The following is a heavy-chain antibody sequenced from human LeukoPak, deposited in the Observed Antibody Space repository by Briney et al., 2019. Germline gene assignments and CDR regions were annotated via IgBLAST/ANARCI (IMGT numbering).Heavy chain of an antibody. CDR3: ATENYGDHGAFDI. V-gene: IGHV3-23*01. Sequence: PGGSLTLSCAASGFTFSSYAMSWVRQAPGKGLEWVSAISGSGGSTYYADSVKGRFTISRDNSKNTLYLQMNSLRAEDTAVYYCATENYGDHGAFDIWGQGTMVTVSS. CDR1: GFTFSSYA. CDR2: ISGSGGST. D-gene: IGHD4-17*01. J-gene: IGHJ3*02.